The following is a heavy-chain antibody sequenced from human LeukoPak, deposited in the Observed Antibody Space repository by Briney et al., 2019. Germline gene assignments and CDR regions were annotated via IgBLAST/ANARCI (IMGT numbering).Heavy chain of an antibody. D-gene: IGHD3-10*01. J-gene: IGHJ4*02. CDR1: GCSFTSYW. V-gene: IGHV5-51*01. CDR3: ARRAGGFDY. Sequence: GGALQISCKGSGCSFTSYWIGWGRRLPGKGLEWMGIIYPGDSDTRYSPSFQGQVTISADKSISTAYLQWSSLKASDTAMYYCARRAGGFDYWGQGTLVTVSS. CDR2: IYPGDSDT.